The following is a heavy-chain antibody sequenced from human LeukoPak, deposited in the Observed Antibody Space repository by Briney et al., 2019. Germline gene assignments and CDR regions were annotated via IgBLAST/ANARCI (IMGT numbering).Heavy chain of an antibody. J-gene: IGHJ4*02. CDR1: GFTFSSYG. CDR2: ISYDGSNK. Sequence: GGSLRLSCAASGFTFSSYGMHWVRQAPGKGLEWVAVISYDGSNKYYADSVKGRFTISRDNSRNTLYLQMDSLKTDDTAVYYCAGRGFSYGAFDFWGQGTLVTVSS. CDR3: AGRGFSYGAFDF. D-gene: IGHD5-18*01. V-gene: IGHV3-30*03.